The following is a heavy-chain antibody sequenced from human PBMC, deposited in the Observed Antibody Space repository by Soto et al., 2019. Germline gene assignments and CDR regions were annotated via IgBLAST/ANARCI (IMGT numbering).Heavy chain of an antibody. V-gene: IGHV4-39*01. CDR3: ARHAGGTWIQLWSIDY. J-gene: IGHJ4*02. CDR2: IYYRGST. CDR1: GGYIRSSSYY. Sequence: TSETLSLTYTVSGGYIRSSSYYWFWIRQPPWKGLEWIGSIYYRGSTYYNPSLKSRVTISVDTSKNQFSLKLSSVTAADTAVYYCARHAGGTWIQLWSIDYWGQGTLVTVSS. D-gene: IGHD5-18*01.